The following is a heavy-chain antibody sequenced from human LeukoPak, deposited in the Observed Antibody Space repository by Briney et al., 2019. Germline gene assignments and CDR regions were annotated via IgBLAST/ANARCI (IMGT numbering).Heavy chain of an antibody. V-gene: IGHV3-23*01. D-gene: IGHD6-19*01. CDR3: AREPYSSGWYFSYYFDY. Sequence: GGSLRLSCAASGFTFSTYTMSWVRQAPGKGLEWVSTISDSGRSTYYAASVKGRFTISRDTSKNMLSLQMNSLRAEDTAVYYCAREPYSSGWYFSYYFDYWGQGTLVTVSS. CDR2: ISDSGRST. J-gene: IGHJ4*02. CDR1: GFTFSTYT.